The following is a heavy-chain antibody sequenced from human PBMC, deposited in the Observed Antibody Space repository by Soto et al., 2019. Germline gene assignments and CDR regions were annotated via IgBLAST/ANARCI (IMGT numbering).Heavy chain of an antibody. CDR2: IYYSGNT. CDR3: ASFPTDNWPLDY. CDR1: GDSVSSGSYY. V-gene: IGHV4-61*01. Sequence: SETLSLTCTVSGDSVSSGSYYWSWIRQPPGKGLEWIGYIYYSGNTNYDPSLKSRVTISVATSKNQFSLKLNSVAAADTAVYYCASFPTDNWPLDYWGQGILVTVSS. J-gene: IGHJ4*02. D-gene: IGHD1-1*01.